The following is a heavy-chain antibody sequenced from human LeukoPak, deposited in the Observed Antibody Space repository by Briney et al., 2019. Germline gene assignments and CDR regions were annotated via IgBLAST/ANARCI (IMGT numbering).Heavy chain of an antibody. J-gene: IGHJ4*02. CDR3: ARDDYGETFDY. V-gene: IGHV3-23*01. CDR2: ISAGGGST. CDR1: GFTFSNYA. Sequence: GGSLRLSCAASGFTFSNYAMSWARQAPGKGLEWVSGISAGGGSTCYADSVKGRFTISRDNSKNTLYLQMNSLRAEDTAVYYCARDDYGETFDYWGQGTLVTVSS. D-gene: IGHD4-17*01.